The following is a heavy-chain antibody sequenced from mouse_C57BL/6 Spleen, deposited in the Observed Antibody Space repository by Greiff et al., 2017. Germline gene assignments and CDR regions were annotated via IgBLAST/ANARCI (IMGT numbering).Heavy chain of an antibody. CDR1: GYTFTDYN. V-gene: IGHV1-18*01. CDR2: INPNNGGT. J-gene: IGHJ4*01. Sequence: VQLKESGPELVKPGASVKIPCKASGYTFTDYNMDWVKQSHGKSLEWIGDINPNNGGTIYNQKFKGKATLTVDKSSSTAYMELRSLTSEDTAVYYCARREDSMDYRGQGTSVTVSS. CDR3: ARREDSMDY.